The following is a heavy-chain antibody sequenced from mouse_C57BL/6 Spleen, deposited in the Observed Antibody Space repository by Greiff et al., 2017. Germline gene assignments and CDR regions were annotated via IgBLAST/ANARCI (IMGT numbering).Heavy chain of an antibody. CDR2: IDPSDSYT. CDR3: ARDSLEEFFDY. CDR1: GYTFTSYW. D-gene: IGHD6-2*01. J-gene: IGHJ2*01. V-gene: IGHV1-69*01. Sequence: QVQLQQPGAELVMPGASVKLSCKASGYTFTSYWMHWVKQRPGQGLEWIGEIDPSDSYTNYNQKFKGKSTLTVDKSSSTAYMQLSSLTSEDSAVYYCARDSLEEFFDYWGQGTTLTVSS.